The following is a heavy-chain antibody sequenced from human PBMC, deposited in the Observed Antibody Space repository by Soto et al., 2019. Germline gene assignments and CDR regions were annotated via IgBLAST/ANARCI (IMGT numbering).Heavy chain of an antibody. CDR1: GFTFSSYG. CDR2: ISYDGSNK. D-gene: IGHD1-26*01. V-gene: IGHV3-30*18. J-gene: IGHJ6*03. Sequence: QVQLVESGGGVVQPGRSLRLSCAASGFTFSSYGMHWVRQAPGKGLEWVAVISYDGSNKYYADSVKGRFTISRDNSKNTLYLQMNSLRAEATAVYYCAKVFRELPFPYYYYYYMGVWGKGTTVTVSS. CDR3: AKVFRELPFPYYYYYYMGV.